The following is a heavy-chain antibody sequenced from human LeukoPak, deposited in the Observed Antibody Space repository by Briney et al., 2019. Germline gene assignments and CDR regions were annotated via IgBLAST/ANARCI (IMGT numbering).Heavy chain of an antibody. D-gene: IGHD1-26*01. CDR3: ARVRERNSYYYGMDV. Sequence: PSETLSLTCTVSGGSISTYYWSWFRQPPGKGLDWIRNIYYSGSTNYNPSLKSRVTMSVDTSKNQFSLKLISVTAADTAVYYCARVRERNSYYYGMDVWGQGTTVTVSS. J-gene: IGHJ6*02. V-gene: IGHV4-59*01. CDR1: GGSISTYY. CDR2: IYYSGST.